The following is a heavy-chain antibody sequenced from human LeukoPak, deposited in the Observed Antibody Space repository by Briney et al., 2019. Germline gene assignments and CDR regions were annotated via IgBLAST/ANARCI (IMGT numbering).Heavy chain of an antibody. CDR2: IYYIGST. D-gene: IGHD6-19*01. J-gene: IGHJ3*02. CDR1: GGSISSSSYY. CDR3: ARVRPSKYSSVWYEGLDAFDI. Sequence: SETLSLTCTVSGGSISSSSYYWGWIRQPPGKGLEWIGSIYYIGSTYYNPSLKSRVTISLDTSKNQFSLKLSSVTAADTAVYYCARVRPSKYSSVWYEGLDAFDIWGQGTMVTVSS. V-gene: IGHV4-39*01.